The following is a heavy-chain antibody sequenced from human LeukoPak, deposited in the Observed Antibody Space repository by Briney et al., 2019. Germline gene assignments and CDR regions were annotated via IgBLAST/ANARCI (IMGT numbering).Heavy chain of an antibody. D-gene: IGHD1-26*01. CDR1: GYTFTGYY. J-gene: IGHJ4*02. V-gene: IGHV1-2*02. CDR3: ARDLLLGATTEGVFDY. CDR2: TNPNSGGT. Sequence: GASVKVSCKASGYTFTGYYMHWVRQAPGQGLEWMGWTNPNSGGTNYAQKFQGRVTMTRDTSISTAYMELSRLRSDDTAVYYCARDLLLGATTEGVFDYWGQGTLVTVSS.